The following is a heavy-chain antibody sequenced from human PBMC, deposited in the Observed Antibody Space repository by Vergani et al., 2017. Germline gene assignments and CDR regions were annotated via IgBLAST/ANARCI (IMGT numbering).Heavy chain of an antibody. V-gene: IGHV1-18*01. J-gene: IGHJ6*02. Sequence: QVQLVQSRAEVKKPGASVKVSCKASGYTFTSYGISWVRQAPGQGLEWIGWISAYNGNTNYAQKLQGRVTMTTDTSTSTAYMELRSLRSDDTAVYYCARLDYSMDSYYYYYGMDVWGQGTTVTVSS. CDR1: GYTFTSYG. CDR2: ISAYNGNT. CDR3: ARLDYSMDSYYYYYGMDV. D-gene: IGHD4-11*01.